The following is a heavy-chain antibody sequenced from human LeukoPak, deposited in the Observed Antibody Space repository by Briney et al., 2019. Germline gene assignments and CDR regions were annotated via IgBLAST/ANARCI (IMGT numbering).Heavy chain of an antibody. CDR2: ISGGGETT. CDR3: ARDYADYVGYFFFDY. J-gene: IGHJ4*02. V-gene: IGHV3-23*01. CDR1: GFTFNNYA. Sequence: GGSLRLSCAASGFTFNNYAMNWVRQTPGKGLEWVSSISGGGETTYYADSAKGRFTISRDNSQNTLYLQMNSLRAEDTAVYYCARDYADYVGYFFFDYWGQGTLVTVSS. D-gene: IGHD4-17*01.